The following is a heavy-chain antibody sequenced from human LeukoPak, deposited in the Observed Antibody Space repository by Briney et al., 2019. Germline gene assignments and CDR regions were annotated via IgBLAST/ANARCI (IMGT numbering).Heavy chain of an antibody. CDR1: GGSFSGYY. Sequence: SETLSLTCAVYGGSFSGYYWSWIRQPPGKGLEWIGEINHSGNTNYNPSLKSRVTISVDTSKNQFSLKLSSVTAADTAVYYCARGPSPNYYDSSGYYYWGQGTLVTVSS. D-gene: IGHD3-22*01. J-gene: IGHJ4*02. CDR2: INHSGNT. CDR3: ARGPSPNYYDSSGYYY. V-gene: IGHV4-34*01.